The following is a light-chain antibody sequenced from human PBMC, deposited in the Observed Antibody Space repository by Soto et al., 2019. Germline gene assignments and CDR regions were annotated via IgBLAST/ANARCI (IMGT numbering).Light chain of an antibody. J-gene: IGKJ2*01. Sequence: DIQMTQSPSSLSASVGDRVTITCRASQSIRSYLNWYQQKPGKAPKLLIYAASSLQSGVPSRFSGRGSGTDFTLTISSLQPEDFATYYCQQSYSTQYTCGQGTKLEIK. CDR1: QSIRSY. V-gene: IGKV1-39*01. CDR2: AAS. CDR3: QQSYSTQYT.